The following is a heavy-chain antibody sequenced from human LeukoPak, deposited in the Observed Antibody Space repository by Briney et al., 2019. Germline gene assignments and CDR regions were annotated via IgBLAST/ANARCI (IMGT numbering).Heavy chain of an antibody. CDR3: ARDRPIGGVISYYFDY. CDR2: ISSSSSYI. V-gene: IGHV3-21*01. J-gene: IGHJ4*02. Sequence: GGSLRLSCAASGFTFSSYSMNWVRQAPGKGLEWVSSISSSSSYIYYADSVKGRFTISRDNAKNSLYLQMNSLRAEDTAVYYCARDRPIGGVISYYFDYWGQGTLVTVSS. CDR1: GFTFSSYS. D-gene: IGHD3-16*02.